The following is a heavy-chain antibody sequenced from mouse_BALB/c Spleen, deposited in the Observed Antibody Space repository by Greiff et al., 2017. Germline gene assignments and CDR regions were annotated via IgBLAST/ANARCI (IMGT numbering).Heavy chain of an antibody. CDR2: ISSGGSYT. CDR1: GFTFSSYA. Sequence: EVHLVESGGGLVKPGGSLKLSCAASGFTFSSYAMSWVRQTPEKRLEWVATISSGGSYTYYPDSVKGRFTISRDNAKNTLYLQRSSLRSEDTAMYYCARRGDYGNYDAMDYWGQGTSVTVSS. CDR3: ARRGDYGNYDAMDY. J-gene: IGHJ4*01. D-gene: IGHD2-1*01. V-gene: IGHV5-9-3*01.